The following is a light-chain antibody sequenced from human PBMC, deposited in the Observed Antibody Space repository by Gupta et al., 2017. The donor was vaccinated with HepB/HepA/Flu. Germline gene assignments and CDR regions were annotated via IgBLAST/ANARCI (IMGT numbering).Light chain of an antibody. CDR2: LGS. CDR3: MQALESTRT. CDR1: QSFVHSNGSNY. J-gene: IGKJ2*02. V-gene: IGKV2-28*01. Sequence: DDVMTQFQLSLLVTPGDPASISCRSSQSFVHSNGSNYLDWYVQKPEQSPQLLIYLGSNRASGVPDRFSGSGSGTDFTLKISRVEADDVGVYYCMQALESTRTFGQGTKLEIK.